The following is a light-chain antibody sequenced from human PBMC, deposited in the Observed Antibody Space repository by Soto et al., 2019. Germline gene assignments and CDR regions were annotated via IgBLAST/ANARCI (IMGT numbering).Light chain of an antibody. J-gene: IGKJ1*01. CDR2: DAS. Sequence: DIQMTQSPSTLSPSVGDRVTITCRASQSISSWLAWYQQKPGKAPKLLIYDASSLESGVPSRFSGSGSGTAFTLTIGSLQPDDFATYYCQQYNSYPWTVGQGTKVDIK. CDR3: QQYNSYPWT. CDR1: QSISSW. V-gene: IGKV1-5*01.